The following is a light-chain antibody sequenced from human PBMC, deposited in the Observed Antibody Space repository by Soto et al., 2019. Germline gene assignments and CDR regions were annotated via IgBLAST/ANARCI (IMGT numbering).Light chain of an antibody. Sequence: EIVLGRAPARLCVSPGEIATLSCSASQSISSNLAWYQQKPGQAPILLIYGAFNRATGIPVRFSGSGSGTDFAITITTLQPEDFALYSCLQSHNSPPITFGQGTRLEIK. J-gene: IGKJ5*01. CDR1: QSISSN. CDR3: LQSHNSPPIT. V-gene: IGKV3-15*01. CDR2: GAF.